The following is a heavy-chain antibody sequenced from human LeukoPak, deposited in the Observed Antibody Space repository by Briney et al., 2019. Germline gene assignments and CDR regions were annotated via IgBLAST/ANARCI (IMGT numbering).Heavy chain of an antibody. V-gene: IGHV1-18*01. CDR3: ARVGKYYDILTGPDN. D-gene: IGHD3-9*01. CDR1: GYTFTSSD. Sequence: GASVKVSCKASGYTFTSSDINWVRQATGQGLEWMGWISAYNGNTNYAQKLQGRVTMTTDTSTSTAYMELRSLRSDDTAVYYCARVGKYYDILTGPDNWGQGTLVTVSS. J-gene: IGHJ4*02. CDR2: ISAYNGNT.